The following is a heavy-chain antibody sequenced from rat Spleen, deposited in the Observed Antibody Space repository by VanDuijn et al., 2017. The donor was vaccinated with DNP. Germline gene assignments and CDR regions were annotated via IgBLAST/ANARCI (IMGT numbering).Heavy chain of an antibody. V-gene: IGHV5S23*01. CDR1: GFTFSHHD. CDR3: ATQSILRD. CDR2: ISLSGTDT. Sequence: EVQLVESGGGLVQPGRSLKLSCEASGFTFSHHDMAWVRQAPTKGLEWVAAISLSGTDTYYRDSVKGRFTVSRDNAKSTLYLQMDSLRSEDTATYYCATQSILRDWGQGVMVTVSS. J-gene: IGHJ2*01. D-gene: IGHD1-6*01.